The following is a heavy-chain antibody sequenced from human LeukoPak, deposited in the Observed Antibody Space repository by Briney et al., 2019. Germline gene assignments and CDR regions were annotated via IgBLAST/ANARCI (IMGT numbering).Heavy chain of an antibody. D-gene: IGHD3-22*01. CDR2: ISAYNGNT. Sequence: ASVKVSCKASGYTFTTYGLSWVRQAPGQGLEWMGWISAYNGNTNYAQKLQGRVTMTTDTSTTTAYMELRSLGSDDTAVYYCVREGGSSGYYFFHYWGQGTLVTVSS. CDR3: VREGGSSGYYFFHY. CDR1: GYTFTTYG. J-gene: IGHJ4*02. V-gene: IGHV1-18*01.